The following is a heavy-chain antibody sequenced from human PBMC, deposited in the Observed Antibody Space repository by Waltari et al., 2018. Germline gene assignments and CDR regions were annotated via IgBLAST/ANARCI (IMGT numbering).Heavy chain of an antibody. V-gene: IGHV3-48*04. D-gene: IGHD3-22*01. J-gene: IGHJ4*02. CDR2: ISSSSSTI. CDR1: GFTFSSYS. CDR3: AREPSWYYDSSGYEGY. Sequence: EVQLVESGGGLVQPGGSLRLSCAASGFTFSSYSMNWVRQAQGKGLEWVSYISSSSSTIYYADSVKGRFTISRDNAKNSLYLQMNSLRAEDTAVYYCAREPSWYYDSSGYEGYWGQGTLVTVSS.